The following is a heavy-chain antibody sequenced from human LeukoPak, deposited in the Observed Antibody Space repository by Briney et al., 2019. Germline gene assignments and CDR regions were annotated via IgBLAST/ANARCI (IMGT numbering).Heavy chain of an antibody. Sequence: PSETLSLTCAVYGGSFSGYYWSWIRQPPGKGLEWIGEINHSGSTNYNPSLKSRVTISVDTSKSQFPLKLSSVTAADTAVYYCATGAAYSSSWFYYYYGMDVWGQGTTVTVSS. V-gene: IGHV4-34*01. D-gene: IGHD6-13*01. J-gene: IGHJ6*02. CDR1: GGSFSGYY. CDR3: ATGAAYSSSWFYYYYGMDV. CDR2: INHSGST.